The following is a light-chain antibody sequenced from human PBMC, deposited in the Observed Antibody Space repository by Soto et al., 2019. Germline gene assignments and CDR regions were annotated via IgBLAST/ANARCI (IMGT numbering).Light chain of an antibody. Sequence: DLQMTQSPSSLSASVGDRVTITCRISQTSSDYLNWYQHKPGKAPKLLIYAASTLQSGVPSRFSGSGSGTDFTLTISSLQPEDFATYYCQQSYSTLTFGPGTKVDIK. CDR3: QQSYSTLT. CDR1: QTSSDY. V-gene: IGKV1-39*01. CDR2: AAS. J-gene: IGKJ3*01.